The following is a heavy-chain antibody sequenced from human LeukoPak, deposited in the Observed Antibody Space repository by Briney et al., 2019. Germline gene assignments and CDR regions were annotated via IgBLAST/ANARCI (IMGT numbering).Heavy chain of an antibody. CDR2: INPRGMST. J-gene: IGHJ5*02. CDR1: GYSFAGHY. V-gene: IGHV1-46*01. CDR3: ARDNSVEDTAWWFDP. Sequence: ASVKVSCKSSGYSFAGHYMHWVRQAPGQGLEWMGVINPRGMSTIYAEKFQGRIIMTRDLSTTTDYMELSSLKSDDTAVYYCARDNSVEDTAWWFDPWGQGTLVTVSS. D-gene: IGHD4-23*01.